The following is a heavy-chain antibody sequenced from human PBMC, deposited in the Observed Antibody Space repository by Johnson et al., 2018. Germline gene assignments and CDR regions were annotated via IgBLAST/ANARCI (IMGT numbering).Heavy chain of an antibody. CDR1: SGSVRNYY. J-gene: IGHJ3*01. CDR2: MFFDVNT. D-gene: IGHD5/OR15-5a*01. V-gene: IGHV4-59*02. CDR3: ARGGVFAFEG. Sequence: VQLDESGPGLVKPSETLSLSCTISSGSVRNYYWSWIRPSPGKGLECLVYMFFDVNTSDYSPSLKSLALIQLDTSKNQFFLNMRFVTAADTAIYYCARGGVFAFEGWGRGTMVIVSS.